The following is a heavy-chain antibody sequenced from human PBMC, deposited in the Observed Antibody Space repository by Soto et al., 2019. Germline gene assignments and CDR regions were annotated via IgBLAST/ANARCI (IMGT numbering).Heavy chain of an antibody. Sequence: GGSLRLSCAASGFTFSSYGMHWVRQAPGKGLEWVAVIWYDGSNKYYADSVKGRFTISRDNSKNTLYPQMNSLRAEDTAVYYCAIAVGAPPYFDYWGQGTLVTVSS. D-gene: IGHD1-26*01. J-gene: IGHJ4*02. CDR3: AIAVGAPPYFDY. CDR1: GFTFSSYG. V-gene: IGHV3-33*01. CDR2: IWYDGSNK.